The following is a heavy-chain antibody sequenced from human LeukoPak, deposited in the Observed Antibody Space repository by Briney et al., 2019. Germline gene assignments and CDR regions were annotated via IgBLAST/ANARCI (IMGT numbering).Heavy chain of an antibody. CDR2: IIPIFGTA. D-gene: IGHD6-19*01. V-gene: IGHV1-69*15. Sequence: GASVKVSCKASGGTFSSYAISWVRQAPGQGLEWMGRIIPIFGTANYAQKFQGRVTITADESTSTAYMELSSLRSEDTAVYYCASGKAVAGPYYFDYWGQGTLVTVSS. J-gene: IGHJ4*02. CDR3: ASGKAVAGPYYFDY. CDR1: GGTFSSYA.